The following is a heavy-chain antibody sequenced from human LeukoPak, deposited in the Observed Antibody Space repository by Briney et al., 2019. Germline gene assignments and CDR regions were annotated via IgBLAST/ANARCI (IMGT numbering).Heavy chain of an antibody. V-gene: IGHV3-23*01. CDR2: ISDSGGKT. J-gene: IGHJ4*02. Sequence: GGSLRLSCAASGFTFRNSAMSWVRQAPGKGPEWVSAISDSGGKTYYSDSVKGRFTISRDNSKNTPYLQMNSLRGDDTAVYYCAKDRLVHDSWGQGTLVTVSS. CDR3: AKDRLVHDS. D-gene: IGHD6-13*01. CDR1: GFTFRNSA.